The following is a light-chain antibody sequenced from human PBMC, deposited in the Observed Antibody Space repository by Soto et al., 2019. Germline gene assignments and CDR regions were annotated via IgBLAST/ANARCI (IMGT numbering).Light chain of an antibody. J-gene: IGKJ4*01. CDR1: QTVSSN. CDR2: GAS. Sequence: DIAMTQSPGTLSLSPGETATLSCGASQTVSSNLAWYQQKPGQAPRLLIYGASTRATGIPARFTGSGSGTEFTLTISGLQSEDFAVYYCQQRSNWPPVFGGGTKVEIK. CDR3: QQRSNWPPV. V-gene: IGKV3D-15*01.